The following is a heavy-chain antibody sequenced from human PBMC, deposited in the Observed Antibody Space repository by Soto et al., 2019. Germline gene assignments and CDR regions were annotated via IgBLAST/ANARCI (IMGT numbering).Heavy chain of an antibody. D-gene: IGHD3-10*01. J-gene: IGHJ6*02. CDR1: GFTFSDFG. CDR3: AKDFKVSGGHYGSLNYYYGMDV. Sequence: GGSLRLSCAASGFTFSDFGMHWVRQAPGKGLEWVAIISYDGILKYYADSVKGRFTISRDTSKGAVYLQMNSLTPEDTAVYYCAKDFKVSGGHYGSLNYYYGMDVWGQGTTVTSP. V-gene: IGHV3-30*18. CDR2: ISYDGILK.